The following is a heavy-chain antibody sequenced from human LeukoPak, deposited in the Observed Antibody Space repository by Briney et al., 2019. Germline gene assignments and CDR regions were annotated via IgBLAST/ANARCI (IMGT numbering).Heavy chain of an antibody. D-gene: IGHD2-15*01. CDR1: GGSISSGTYY. V-gene: IGHV4-61*02. Sequence: SQTLSLTCTVSGGSISSGTYYWSWIRQPAGKGLEWIGRISNSGSTNYNRGSTNYNPSLESRVTISLSTSKNQVSLKVSSVTAADTAVYYCARVDGSCSGGSCPSGNWFDPWGQGTLVTVSS. CDR2: ISNSGSTNYNRGST. CDR3: ARVDGSCSGGSCPSGNWFDP. J-gene: IGHJ5*02.